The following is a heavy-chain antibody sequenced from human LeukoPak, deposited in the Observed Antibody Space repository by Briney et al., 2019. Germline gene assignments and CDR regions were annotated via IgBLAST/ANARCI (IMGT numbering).Heavy chain of an antibody. CDR3: AGRTCTNGVCYMYGFDY. Sequence: SETLSLTCAVYGGSFSGYYWSWIRQPPGKGLEWIGEINHSGSTNYNPSLKSRVTISVDTSKNQFSLKLSSVTAADTAVYYCAGRTCTNGVCYMYGFDYWGQGTLVTASS. CDR1: GGSFSGYY. CDR2: INHSGST. V-gene: IGHV4-34*01. J-gene: IGHJ4*02. D-gene: IGHD2-8*01.